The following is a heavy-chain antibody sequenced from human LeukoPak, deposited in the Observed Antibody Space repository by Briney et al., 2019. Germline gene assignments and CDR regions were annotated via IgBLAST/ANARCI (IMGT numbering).Heavy chain of an antibody. CDR1: GFTFSSYA. CDR2: ISSNGGST. D-gene: IGHD1-26*01. Sequence: GGSLGLSCSASGFTFSSYAMHWVRQAPGKGLEYVSAISSNGGSTYYADSVKGRFTISRDNSKNTLCLQMGSLRAEDTAVYYCVKDNGYRMGAPFDYWGQGTLVTVSS. CDR3: VKDNGYRMGAPFDY. J-gene: IGHJ4*02. V-gene: IGHV3-64D*09.